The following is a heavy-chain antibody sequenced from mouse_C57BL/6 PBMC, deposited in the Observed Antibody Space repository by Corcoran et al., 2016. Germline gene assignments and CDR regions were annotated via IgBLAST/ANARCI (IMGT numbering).Heavy chain of an antibody. J-gene: IGHJ1*03. CDR1: GYTFTTYG. CDR2: INTYSGVP. V-gene: IGHV9-3*01. D-gene: IGHD1-1*01. CDR3: AISLRGSSYYWYFDV. Sequence: QIQLVQSGPELKKPGETVKISCKASGYTFTTYGMSWVKQAPGKGLKWMGWINTYSGVPTYADDFKGRFAFSLETSASTAYLQINNLKNEDTATDFCAISLRGSSYYWYFDVWGTGTTVTVSS.